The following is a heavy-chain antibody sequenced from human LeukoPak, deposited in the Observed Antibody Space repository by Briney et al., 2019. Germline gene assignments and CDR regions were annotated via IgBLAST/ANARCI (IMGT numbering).Heavy chain of an antibody. CDR1: GGSISSSSYY. CDR2: IYYSGST. D-gene: IGHD3-10*01. J-gene: IGHJ4*02. CDR3: VRDRGDYYLDY. Sequence: SETLSLTCTVSGGSISSSSYYWGWIRQPPGKGLEWIGCIYYSGSTYYNPSLKSRVSISIDTSKNQFSLKLSSVTAVDTAVYYCVRDRGDYYLDYWGQGSLVTVSS. V-gene: IGHV4-39*07.